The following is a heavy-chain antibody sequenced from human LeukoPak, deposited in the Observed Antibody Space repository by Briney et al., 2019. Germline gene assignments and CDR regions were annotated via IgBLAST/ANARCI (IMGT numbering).Heavy chain of an antibody. CDR3: SGFCGGDCYENY. Sequence: GGSLRLSCAAFGFTFSTYAMHWVRQAPGKGLEWVAAISYDGSTKYYADSVKGRFTVSRDNSKSTLYLQMNSLRPEDTAIYYASGFCGGDCYENYWGQGTLVTVSS. D-gene: IGHD2-21*02. J-gene: IGHJ4*02. CDR2: ISYDGSTK. CDR1: GFTFSTYA. V-gene: IGHV3-30*04.